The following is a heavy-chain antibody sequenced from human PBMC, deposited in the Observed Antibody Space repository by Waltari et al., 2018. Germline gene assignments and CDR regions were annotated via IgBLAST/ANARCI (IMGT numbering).Heavy chain of an antibody. CDR1: RFTFGNNW. V-gene: IGHV3-7*01. CDR2: INQDGSEK. D-gene: IGHD6-13*01. CDR3: TRGGDDSSWYWRN. Sequence: EVQLVESGGGLVQPGGSLRLSCAASRFTFGNNWMTWVRQAPGKGLEWVANINQDGSEKYSVESVKGRFTISRDNAKNSLYLQLNSLRADDTAVYYCTRGGDDSSWYWRNWGQGTLVTVSS. J-gene: IGHJ4*02.